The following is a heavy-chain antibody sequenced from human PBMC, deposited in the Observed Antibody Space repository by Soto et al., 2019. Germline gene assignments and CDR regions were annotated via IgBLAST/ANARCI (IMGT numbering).Heavy chain of an antibody. CDR2: ISGSGGST. Sequence: LRLSCAASGFTFSSYSMSWVRQAPGKGLEWVSGISGSGGSTYYADSVKGRFTISRDNSKNTLYLQMNSLRAEDTAVYYCATYECSSTSCYINYWGQGTLVTVSS. J-gene: IGHJ4*02. CDR1: GFTFSSYS. D-gene: IGHD2-2*02. V-gene: IGHV3-23*01. CDR3: ATYECSSTSCYINY.